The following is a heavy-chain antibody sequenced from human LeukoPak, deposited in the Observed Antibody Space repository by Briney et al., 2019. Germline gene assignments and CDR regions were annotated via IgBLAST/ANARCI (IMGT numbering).Heavy chain of an antibody. J-gene: IGHJ6*03. CDR1: GGSISGYY. D-gene: IGHD3-22*01. Sequence: RASETLSLTCTVSGGSISGYYWSWIRQPPGKGLEWIGEINHSGSTNYNPSLKSRVTISVDTSKNQFSLKLSSVTAADTAVYYCARGRTRSDYYDSSGYSTDYYYMDVWGKGTTVTVSS. CDR3: ARGRTRSDYYDSSGYSTDYYYMDV. V-gene: IGHV4-34*01. CDR2: INHSGST.